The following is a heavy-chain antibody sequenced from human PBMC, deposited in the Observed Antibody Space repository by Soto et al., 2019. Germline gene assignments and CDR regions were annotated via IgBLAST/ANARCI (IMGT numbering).Heavy chain of an antibody. D-gene: IGHD7-27*01. Sequence: QVQVQESGPGLVKPSQTLSLTCNVSGDSVSSGGYYWSWIRQHPGKGLEWIGYIYYRGNTYYNPSRKSRVTXSXDXXKNQVSLKMNSVTAADTAVYYWARESEILGSGMDVWGQGTTVTVSS. V-gene: IGHV4-31*03. CDR1: GDSVSSGGYY. J-gene: IGHJ6*02. CDR2: IYYRGNT. CDR3: ARESEILGSGMDV.